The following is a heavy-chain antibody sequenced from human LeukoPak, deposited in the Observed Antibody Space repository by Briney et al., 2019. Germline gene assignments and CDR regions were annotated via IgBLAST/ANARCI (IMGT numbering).Heavy chain of an antibody. J-gene: IGHJ4*02. Sequence: PGGSLRLSCAASGFTFSSYWMSWVRQTPGKGLEWVANIKEDGSEKYYVDSVKGRFTISRDNAKSSLYLQMNSLRAEDTAVYYCARQKLASRNTFDFWGQGTLVNVSS. CDR3: ARQKLASRNTFDF. V-gene: IGHV3-7*01. CDR1: GFTFSSYW. D-gene: IGHD6-13*01. CDR2: IKEDGSEK.